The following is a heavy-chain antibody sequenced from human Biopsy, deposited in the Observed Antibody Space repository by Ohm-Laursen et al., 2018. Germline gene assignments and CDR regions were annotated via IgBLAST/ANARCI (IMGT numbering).Heavy chain of an antibody. CDR1: GYTLTELS. V-gene: IGHV1-24*01. CDR3: ATDINVWNVNY. CDR2: FAPENGKT. Sequence: AASVKVSCKFSGYTLTELSMHWVRQAPGKGLEWMGGFAPENGKTVYAQNFQARVSMTEDTSTDTAYMELRSLRSEDTAVYYCATDINVWNVNYWGQGTQVTVSS. J-gene: IGHJ4*02. D-gene: IGHD1-1*01.